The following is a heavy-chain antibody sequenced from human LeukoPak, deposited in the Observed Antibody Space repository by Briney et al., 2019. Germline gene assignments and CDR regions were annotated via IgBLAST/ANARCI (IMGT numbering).Heavy chain of an antibody. J-gene: IGHJ6*03. CDR2: IIPIFGTA. V-gene: IGHV1-69*05. CDR3: ARDLAVVVPAAIPYYYYYMDV. Sequence: SVKVSCKASGGTFSSYAISWVRQAPGQGLEWMGRIIPIFGTANYAQKFQGRVTITTDESTSTAYMELSSLRSEDTAVYYCARDLAVVVPAAIPYYYYYMDVWGKGTTVTVSS. D-gene: IGHD2-2*01. CDR1: GGTFSSYA.